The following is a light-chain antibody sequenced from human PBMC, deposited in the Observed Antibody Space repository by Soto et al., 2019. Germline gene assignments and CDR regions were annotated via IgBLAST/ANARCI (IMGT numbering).Light chain of an antibody. CDR3: QQRSNWPPGFT. J-gene: IGKJ3*01. CDR1: QSVSSY. CDR2: DAS. Sequence: EIVLTQSPATLSLSPGERATLSCRASQSVSSYLAWYQQKPGQAPRLLIYDASNRATGIPARFSGSGSGTEFSLTISSLEPEDFAVYYCQQRSNWPPGFTVGPGTKVDIK. V-gene: IGKV3-11*01.